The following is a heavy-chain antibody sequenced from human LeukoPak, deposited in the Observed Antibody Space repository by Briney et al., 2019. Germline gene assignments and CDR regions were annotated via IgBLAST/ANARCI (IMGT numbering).Heavy chain of an antibody. CDR2: IIWNGGST. Sequence: RPGGSLPLSCAASGFTFEGYGMSGVRPGPGKGMEWVSVIIWNGGSTGYADSVKVRFTISRDNAKNSLYLQVNSLRAEDTALYYCARDGYSSGWAHAFDYWGQGTLVTVSS. CDR1: GFTFEGYG. V-gene: IGHV3-20*04. J-gene: IGHJ4*02. CDR3: ARDGYSSGWAHAFDY. D-gene: IGHD6-19*01.